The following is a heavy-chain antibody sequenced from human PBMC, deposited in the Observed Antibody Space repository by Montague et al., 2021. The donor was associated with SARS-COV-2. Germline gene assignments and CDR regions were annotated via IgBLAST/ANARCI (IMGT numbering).Heavy chain of an antibody. V-gene: IGHV4-59*13. D-gene: IGHD3-9*01. CDR3: ARVGVPYYDILTGYYIEGSDAFDI. J-gene: IGHJ3*02. CDR1: GGSISSYY. CDR2: IYYSGST. Sequence: SETLSLTCTVSGGSISSYYWSWIRQPPGKGLEWIGYIYYSGSTNYNPSLKRRVTISVDTSKNQFSLKLSSVTAADTAVYYCARVGVPYYDILTGYYIEGSDAFDIWGQGTMVTVSS.